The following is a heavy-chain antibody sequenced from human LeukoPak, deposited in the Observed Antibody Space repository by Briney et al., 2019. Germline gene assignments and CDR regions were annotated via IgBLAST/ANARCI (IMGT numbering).Heavy chain of an antibody. CDR3: AREGRFLDRSPVDY. V-gene: IGHV3-74*01. Sequence: GGSLRLSCAASGFTFSSYWMHWVRQAPGKGLVWVSGIKSDGSSTSYADSVKGRFTVSRDNAKNTLYLQMNSLRAEDTAVYYCAREGRFLDRSPVDYWGQGSLVTVSS. D-gene: IGHD3/OR15-3a*01. CDR1: GFTFSSYW. J-gene: IGHJ4*02. CDR2: IKSDGSST.